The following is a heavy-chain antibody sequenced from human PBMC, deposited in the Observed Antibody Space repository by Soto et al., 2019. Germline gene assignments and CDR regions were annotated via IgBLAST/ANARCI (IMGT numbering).Heavy chain of an antibody. Sequence: EVQLLESGGGLVQPGGSLRLSCAASGFTFSSYAMSWVRQAPGEGLEWVSSISGGGGSTYYADSVKGRFTISRDNSMNTVYLQMNSLRGADTAVYYCAKAMYWWGGAFDIWGQGTMVTVSS. D-gene: IGHD2-15*01. J-gene: IGHJ3*02. CDR2: ISGGGGST. V-gene: IGHV3-23*01. CDR1: GFTFSSYA. CDR3: AKAMYWWGGAFDI.